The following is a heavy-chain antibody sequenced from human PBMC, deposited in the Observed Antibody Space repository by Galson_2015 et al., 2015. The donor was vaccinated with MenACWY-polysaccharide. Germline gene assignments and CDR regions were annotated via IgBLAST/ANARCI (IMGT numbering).Heavy chain of an antibody. Sequence: SVKVSCKASGYNFSSYDINWVRQGRGQGLEWMGWMNPNSDNTGYAQKFQGRVAMTRDTATSTAYMELRMLKYDDTAVYYCTRIIARKHTFVDSWGQGTLVSVS. CDR1: GYNFSSYD. CDR2: MNPNSDNT. D-gene: IGHD2-21*01. V-gene: IGHV1-8*01. J-gene: IGHJ4*02. CDR3: TRIIARKHTFVDS.